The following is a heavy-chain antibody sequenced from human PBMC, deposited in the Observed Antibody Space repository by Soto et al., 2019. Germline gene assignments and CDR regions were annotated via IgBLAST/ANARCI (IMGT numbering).Heavy chain of an antibody. D-gene: IGHD2-15*01. Sequence: VASVKVSCKASGYTFTGYYMHWVRQAPGQGLEWMGWINPNSGGTNYAQKFQGWVTMTRDTSISTAYMELSRLRSDDTAVYYCARDCSGGSCYSYYYYGMDVWGQGTTVTVSS. CDR1: GYTFTGYY. J-gene: IGHJ6*02. CDR2: INPNSGGT. V-gene: IGHV1-2*04. CDR3: ARDCSGGSCYSYYYYGMDV.